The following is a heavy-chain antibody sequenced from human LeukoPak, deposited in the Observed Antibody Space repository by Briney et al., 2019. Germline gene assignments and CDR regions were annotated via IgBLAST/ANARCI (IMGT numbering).Heavy chain of an antibody. Sequence: GGSLRLSCAASGFAFSSYAMSWVRQAPGKGLEWVSGISDSGDRAHYADSVKGRFTISRDNSKNTLYLQMNSLRAEDTAVYFCAKQTTGYSGSGVDYWGQGTLVTVSS. CDR2: ISDSGDRA. D-gene: IGHD3-10*01. J-gene: IGHJ4*02. CDR1: GFAFSSYA. V-gene: IGHV3-23*01. CDR3: AKQTTGYSGSGVDY.